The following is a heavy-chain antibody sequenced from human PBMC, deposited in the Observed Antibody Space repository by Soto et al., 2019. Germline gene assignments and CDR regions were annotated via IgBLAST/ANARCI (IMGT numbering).Heavy chain of an antibody. J-gene: IGHJ4*02. V-gene: IGHV4-59*01. D-gene: IGHD1-1*01. Sequence: SETLFLTCTVSGDSINTYTWTWIRQPPGKGLEWIGYIFSSGIANYNPSLQSRLTMSVDTSNNVFSLRLNSVSAADTAVYYCARGDQELDYWGPGTLVTVSS. CDR3: ARGDQELDY. CDR1: GDSINTYT. CDR2: IFSSGIA.